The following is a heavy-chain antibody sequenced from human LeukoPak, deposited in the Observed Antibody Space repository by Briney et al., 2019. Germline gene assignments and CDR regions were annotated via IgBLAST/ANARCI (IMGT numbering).Heavy chain of an antibody. CDR2: INTNTGSP. J-gene: IGHJ5*02. CDR1: GYTFTSYA. Sequence: ASVKVPCKASGYTFTSYAMNWVRQAPGQGLEWMGWINTNTGSPTYAQGFTGRFVFSLDTSVSTAYLQISSLKAEDTAVYYCARDKIMITFGGVIANWFDPWGQGTLVTVSS. CDR3: ARDKIMITFGGVIANWFDP. D-gene: IGHD3-16*02. V-gene: IGHV7-4-1*02.